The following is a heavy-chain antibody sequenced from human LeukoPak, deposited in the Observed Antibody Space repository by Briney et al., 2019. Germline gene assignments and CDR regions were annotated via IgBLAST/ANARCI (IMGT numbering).Heavy chain of an antibody. CDR3: ARLAGWEMTSISV. J-gene: IGHJ4*02. CDR1: GYSFTYYA. CDR2: INPNSGGT. V-gene: IGHV1-2*02. Sequence: GASVKVSCKASGYSFTYYAMHWVRQAPGQGLEWMGWINPNSGGTNYAQKFQGRVTMTRDTSISTAYMELSRLKSDDTAVYYCARLAGWEMTSISVWGQGTLVTVSS. D-gene: IGHD5-24*01.